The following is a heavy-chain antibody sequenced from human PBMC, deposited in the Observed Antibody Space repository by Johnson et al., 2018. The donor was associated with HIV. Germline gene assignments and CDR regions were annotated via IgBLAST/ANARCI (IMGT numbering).Heavy chain of an antibody. CDR1: GFTFSSYW. J-gene: IGHJ3*02. CDR2: IKQDGSEK. Sequence: VQLMESGGGLVQPGGSLRLSCAASGFTFSSYWMSWVRQAPGKGLEWVANIKQDGSEKYYVDSVKGRFTISRDNAKKSLYLQMNSLRTEDTAMYYCAKGHSSGYPKDAFDIWGRGTIVTVSS. CDR3: AKGHSSGYPKDAFDI. D-gene: IGHD3-22*01. V-gene: IGHV3-7*01.